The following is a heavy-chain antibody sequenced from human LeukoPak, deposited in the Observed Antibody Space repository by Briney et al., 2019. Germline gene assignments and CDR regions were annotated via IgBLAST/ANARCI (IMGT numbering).Heavy chain of an antibody. CDR1: GFTVSSNY. CDR2: IYSGGST. CDR3: ARYSGPDYYYYGMDV. V-gene: IGHV3-53*01. D-gene: IGHD3-10*01. Sequence: GGSLRLSRAASGFTVSSNYMSWVRQAPGKGLEWVSVIYSGGSTYYADSVKGRFTISRDNSKNTLYLQMNSLRAEDTAAYYCARYSGPDYYYYGMDVWGQGTTVTVSS. J-gene: IGHJ6*02.